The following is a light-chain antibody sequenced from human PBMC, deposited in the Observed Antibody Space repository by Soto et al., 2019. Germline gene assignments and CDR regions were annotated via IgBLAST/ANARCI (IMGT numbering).Light chain of an antibody. CDR2: KAS. CDR3: QEYNTCSCA. V-gene: IGKV1-5*03. CDR1: PSISTW. Sequence: DIQMTQSPSTLSASVGDRVTITCRANPSISTWLAWYQQKPGKAPKLLIYKASNLEVGVPLRFSGSGSETEFTLTMNSLQPDDFPTYYGQEYNTCSCAVGQGTKVDSK. J-gene: IGKJ1*01.